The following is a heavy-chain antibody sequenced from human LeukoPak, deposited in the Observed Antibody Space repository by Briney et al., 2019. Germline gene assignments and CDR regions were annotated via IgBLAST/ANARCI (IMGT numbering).Heavy chain of an antibody. V-gene: IGHV3-21*01. CDR3: ARPRTPYYYDSSGLGV. Sequence: GGSLRLSCAASGFTFSSYSMNWVRQAPGKGLEWVSSISSSSSYIYYADSVKGRFTISRDNAKNSLYLQMNSLRAEDTAVYYCARPRTPYYYDSSGLGVWGQGTLVTVSS. J-gene: IGHJ4*02. CDR2: ISSSSSYI. D-gene: IGHD3-22*01. CDR1: GFTFSSYS.